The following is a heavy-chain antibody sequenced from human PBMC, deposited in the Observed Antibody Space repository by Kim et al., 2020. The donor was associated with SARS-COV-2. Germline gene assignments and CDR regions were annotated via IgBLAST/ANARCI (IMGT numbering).Heavy chain of an antibody. Sequence: GGSLRLSCTASGFTFGGYAMSWVRQAPGKGLEWVGFIRSKAYGGTTEYAASVKGRFTISRDDSKTIAYLQMNSLKTEDTAVYYCTRGGYYFDAFDIWGQG. CDR1: GFTFGGYA. D-gene: IGHD3-22*01. J-gene: IGHJ3*02. CDR3: TRGGYYFDAFDI. V-gene: IGHV3-49*04. CDR2: IRSKAYGGTT.